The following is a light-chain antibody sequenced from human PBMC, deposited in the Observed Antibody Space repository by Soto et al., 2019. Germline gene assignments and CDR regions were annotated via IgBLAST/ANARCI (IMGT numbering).Light chain of an antibody. CDR2: AAS. Sequence: DIQMTQSPSTLSASIGDRVTISCRASQNIGRWLAWYQQKPGKAPNLLIYAASSLQSGVPSRLSGSGSGTDFTLTISSLQPEDFATYYCQQSYDTPWTFGQGAKVDI. CDR3: QQSYDTPWT. V-gene: IGKV1-39*01. J-gene: IGKJ1*01. CDR1: QNIGRW.